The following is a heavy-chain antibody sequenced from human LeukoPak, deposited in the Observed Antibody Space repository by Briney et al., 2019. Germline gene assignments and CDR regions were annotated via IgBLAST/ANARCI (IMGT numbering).Heavy chain of an antibody. CDR3: AISIKRGLFDY. V-gene: IGHV4-59*11. J-gene: IGHJ4*02. CDR1: GGSLCFHY. CDR2: VYYNGSS. Sequence: SSETLSHPRTVSGGSLCFHYWNWIRPPPGKRLGGVGCVYYNGSSNYNPSLKSRVTISADTSKIQCSLTLSSVTAADTAVYYCAISIKRGLFDYWGQGSLVTVSS. D-gene: IGHD3-10*01.